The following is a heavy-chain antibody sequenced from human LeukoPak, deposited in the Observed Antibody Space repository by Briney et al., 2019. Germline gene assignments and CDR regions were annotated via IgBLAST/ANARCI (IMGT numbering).Heavy chain of an antibody. Sequence: GGSLRLSCAASGFTFSNYAIHWVRQAPGKGLEWVAIISYDGTNKYYADSVKGRFTISRDNSKNTLYLQMNSLRVEDTAVYYCARDERPTIWGSGVYFDYWGQGTLVTVSS. D-gene: IGHD7-27*01. CDR1: GFTFSNYA. J-gene: IGHJ4*02. V-gene: IGHV3-30*04. CDR2: ISYDGTNK. CDR3: ARDERPTIWGSGVYFDY.